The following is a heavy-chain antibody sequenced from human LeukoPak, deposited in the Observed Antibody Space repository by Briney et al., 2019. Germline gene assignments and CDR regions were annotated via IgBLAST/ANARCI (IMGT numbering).Heavy chain of an antibody. V-gene: IGHV7-4-1*02. J-gene: IGHJ3*01. CDR1: GYTFTSYA. CDR3: ARDHVKLGSTFHPFDAFDV. D-gene: IGHD2/OR15-2a*01. Sequence: GASVTVSFKASGYTFTSYAMNWVRQAPGQGLEWMGWINTNTGNPTYAQGFTGRFVFSLDTSVSTAYLQISSLKAEDTAVYYCARDHVKLGSTFHPFDAFDVWGQGTLVTVSS. CDR2: INTNTGNP.